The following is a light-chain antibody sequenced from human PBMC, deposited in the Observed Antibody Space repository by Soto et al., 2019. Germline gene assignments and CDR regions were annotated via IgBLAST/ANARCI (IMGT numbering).Light chain of an antibody. Sequence: DVVMTQSPDSLAVSLGERATINCKSSQSVLYSSSNKNYLAWYQQKPGQPPKLLIYWASTRESGVPDRFSGSGSGTDCTLTIVSLQAEDVAVYYCQQYYSIPLTVGGGTKVEIK. V-gene: IGKV4-1*01. CDR2: WAS. CDR1: QSVLYSSSNKNY. CDR3: QQYYSIPLT. J-gene: IGKJ4*01.